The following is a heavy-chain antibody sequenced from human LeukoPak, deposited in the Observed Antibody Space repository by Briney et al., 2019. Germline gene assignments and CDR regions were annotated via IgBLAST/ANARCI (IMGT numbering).Heavy chain of an antibody. Sequence: SETLSLTCTVSGXSISTSYWSWIRQPPGKGLEWIGYIHYSGSTKYHPSLESRVTISVDTSRNQFSLKLTSVTAADTAIYYCARDGMSGTPEFDYWGQGILVTV. J-gene: IGHJ4*02. V-gene: IGHV4-59*01. CDR1: GXSISTSY. CDR2: IHYSGST. D-gene: IGHD1-7*01. CDR3: ARDGMSGTPEFDY.